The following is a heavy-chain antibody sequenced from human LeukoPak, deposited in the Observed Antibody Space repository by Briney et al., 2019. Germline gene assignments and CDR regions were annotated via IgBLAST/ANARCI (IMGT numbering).Heavy chain of an antibody. CDR2: INHSGST. Sequence: SETQSLTCAVYGGSLSGYYWSWIRQPPGKGLEWIGEINHSGSTNYNPSLKSRVTISVDTSKNQFSLKLSSVTAADTAVYYCARARTYGATEDYWGQGTLVTVFS. V-gene: IGHV4-34*01. D-gene: IGHD4-17*01. J-gene: IGHJ4*02. CDR1: GGSLSGYY. CDR3: ARARTYGATEDY.